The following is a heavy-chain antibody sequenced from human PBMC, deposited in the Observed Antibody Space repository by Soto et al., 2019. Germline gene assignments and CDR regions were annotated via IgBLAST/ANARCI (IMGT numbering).Heavy chain of an antibody. CDR3: TGDRPGPQHYFDY. Sequence: EVQLVESGGGLVQPGGSLRLSCAASGFTFSSDWMHWVRQAPGKGLVWVSRINTDGSDTSYADSVKGRFTISRDNAKNTLYLQVNSLRAEDTAVYYCTGDRPGPQHYFDYWGQGNMVTVSS. V-gene: IGHV3-74*01. CDR1: GFTFSSDW. D-gene: IGHD6-6*01. J-gene: IGHJ4*02. CDR2: INTDGSDT.